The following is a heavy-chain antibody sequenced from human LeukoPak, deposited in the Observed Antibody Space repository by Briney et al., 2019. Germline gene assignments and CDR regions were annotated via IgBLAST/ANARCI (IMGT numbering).Heavy chain of an antibody. J-gene: IGHJ4*02. CDR2: ISGSGGST. V-gene: IGHV3-23*01. D-gene: IGHD3-22*01. CDR3: AKDLFSMIVADFDY. Sequence: GGSLRLSCAASGFTFSDSTMNWVRQAPGKGLEWVSAISGSGGSTYYADSVKGRFTISRDNSKNTLYLQMNSLRAEDTAVYYCAKDLFSMIVADFDYWGQGTLVTVSS. CDR1: GFTFSDST.